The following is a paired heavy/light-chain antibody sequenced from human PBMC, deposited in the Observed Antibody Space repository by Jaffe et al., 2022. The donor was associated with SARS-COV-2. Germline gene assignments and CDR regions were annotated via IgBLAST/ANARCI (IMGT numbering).Light chain of an antibody. CDR1: QGISSY. Sequence: DIQLTQSPSFLSASVGDRVTITCRASQGISSYLAWYQQKPGKAPNLLIYAASTLQTGVPSRFSGSGSGTEFTLTISSLQPEDFATYYCQQLNSYPMYTFGQGTKVEIK. J-gene: IGKJ2*01. V-gene: IGKV1-9*01. CDR3: QQLNSYPMYT. CDR2: AAS.
Heavy chain of an antibody. Sequence: QVQLVESGGGVVQPGRSLRLSCAASGFTFSVYAMHWVRQAPGKGLEWVALISYDGNNKYYADSVKGRFTVSRDNSKNMVYLQMNSLRAEDTAVFYCAKSYWGGYYDPLDIWGQGTLVTVSS. CDR1: GFTFSVYA. J-gene: IGHJ3*02. D-gene: IGHD2-8*02. V-gene: IGHV3-30*18. CDR3: AKSYWGGYYDPLDI. CDR2: ISYDGNNK.